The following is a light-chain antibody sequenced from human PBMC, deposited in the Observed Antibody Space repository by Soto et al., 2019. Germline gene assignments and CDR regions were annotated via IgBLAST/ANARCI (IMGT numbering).Light chain of an antibody. J-gene: IGKJ2*01. CDR2: AAS. CDR1: QTAYKN. Sequence: ELEMTQSPASLSASPGETVTLSCRATQTAYKNLAWYQQKPGQPPRLLIFAASTRAPGLPARFSGSGSGTEFTLTISSLQAEDAAIDYCQEYKRWPPEFIFGPGTRLEIK. V-gene: IGKV3-15*01. CDR3: QEYKRWPPEFI.